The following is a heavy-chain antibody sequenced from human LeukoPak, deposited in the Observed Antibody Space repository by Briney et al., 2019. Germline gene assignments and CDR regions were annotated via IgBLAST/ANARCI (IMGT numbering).Heavy chain of an antibody. V-gene: IGHV3-21*01. J-gene: IGHJ5*02. CDR3: ARGLKGYCSSPSCYVGWFDP. Sequence: GGSLRLSCAASGFTLSSYSMNWVRQAPGKGLEWVSSISSSSSYIYYADSVKGRFTISRDNAKNSLYLQMNRLRAEDTAVYYCARGLKGYCSSPSCYVGWFDPWAQETLVTVPS. CDR2: ISSSSSYI. D-gene: IGHD2-2*01. CDR1: GFTLSSYS.